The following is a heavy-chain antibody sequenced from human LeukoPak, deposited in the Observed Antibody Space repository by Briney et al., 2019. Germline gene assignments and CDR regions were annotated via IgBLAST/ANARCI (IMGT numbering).Heavy chain of an antibody. J-gene: IGHJ4*02. V-gene: IGHV4-4*08. CDR2: VYNSDYT. CDR1: GGPISNYY. Sequence: SETLSLTCTVSGGPISNYYWSWIRQPPGKGLEWIGYVYNSDYTQYNPSLKGRVSISFDTSKSQFSLRLTSVTAADTAVYFCARNLGSSYSYLFDYWGQGSLVTVSS. CDR3: ARNLGSSYSYLFDY. D-gene: IGHD3-10*01.